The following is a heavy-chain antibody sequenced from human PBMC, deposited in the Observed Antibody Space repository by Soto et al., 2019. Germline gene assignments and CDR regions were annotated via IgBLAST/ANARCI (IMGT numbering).Heavy chain of an antibody. CDR2: INPNSGGT. Sequence: ASVKVSCKASGYTFTSYGISWVRQAPGQGLEWMGWINPNSGGTNYAQKFQGRVTMTRDTSISTAYMELSRLRSDDTAVYYCARGLYYYDSSGDRVLDYWGQGARVTVSA. J-gene: IGHJ4*02. CDR3: ARGLYYYDSSGDRVLDY. D-gene: IGHD3-22*01. V-gene: IGHV1-2*02. CDR1: GYTFTSYG.